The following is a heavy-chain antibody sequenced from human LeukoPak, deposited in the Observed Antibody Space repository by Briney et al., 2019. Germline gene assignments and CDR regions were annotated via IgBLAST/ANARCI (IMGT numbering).Heavy chain of an antibody. CDR2: IYYSGST. Sequence: SETLSLTCTGSGGSISSYYWSWIRQPPGKGLEWIGYIYYSGSTNYNPSLKSRVSISVDTSKNQFSLKLSSVTAADTAVYYCARVGSLGFDPWGQGTLVTVSS. V-gene: IGHV4-59*08. CDR3: ARVGSLGFDP. CDR1: GGSISSYY. J-gene: IGHJ5*02. D-gene: IGHD6-6*01.